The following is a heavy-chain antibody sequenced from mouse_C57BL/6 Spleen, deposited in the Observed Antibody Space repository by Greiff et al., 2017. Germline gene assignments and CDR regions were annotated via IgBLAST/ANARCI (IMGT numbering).Heavy chain of an antibody. CDR3: ARQAATAYAMDY. Sequence: EVNVVESGGDLVKPGGSLKLSCAASGFTFSSYGMSWVRQTPDKRLEWVATISSGGSYTYYPDSVKGRFTISRDNAKNTLYLQMSSLKAEDTAMYYCARQAATAYAMDYWGQGTSVTVSS. CDR1: GFTFSSYG. J-gene: IGHJ4*01. CDR2: ISSGGSYT. V-gene: IGHV5-6*01. D-gene: IGHD1-2*01.